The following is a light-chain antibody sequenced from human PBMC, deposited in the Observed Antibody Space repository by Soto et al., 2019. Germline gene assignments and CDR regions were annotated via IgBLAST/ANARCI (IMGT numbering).Light chain of an antibody. CDR3: SSYKSSSTLPYV. V-gene: IGLV2-14*01. CDR2: DVN. Sequence: QSVLTQPASVSGSPGQSITISCTGTSSDVGGYNLVSWYQQYPDKAPKLMIFDVNTRPSGVSNRFSGSKSGNTASLTISVLQAEDEDDYYCSSYKSSSTLPYVFGTGTKLTVL. CDR1: SSDVGGYNL. J-gene: IGLJ1*01.